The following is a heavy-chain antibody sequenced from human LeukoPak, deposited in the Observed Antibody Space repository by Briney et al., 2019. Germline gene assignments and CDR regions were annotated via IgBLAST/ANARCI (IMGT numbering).Heavy chain of an antibody. D-gene: IGHD4-17*01. CDR1: GGSISGYY. CDR3: ATDIPPIVDYAAPYYYGMDV. V-gene: IGHV4-59*01. CDR2: LYYMRGA. Sequence: SETLSLTCTVSGGSISGYYWSWSRQPPGKGVEWIGNLYYMRGAWYKSSLKSRVTTSVDTSRNEFSLKLSSVTAADTAVYYCATDIPPIVDYAAPYYYGMDVWGQGTTVTVSS. J-gene: IGHJ6*02.